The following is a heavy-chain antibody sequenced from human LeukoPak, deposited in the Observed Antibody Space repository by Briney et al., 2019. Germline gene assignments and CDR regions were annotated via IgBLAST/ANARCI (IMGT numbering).Heavy chain of an antibody. CDR1: GGSISSSSYY. CDR2: MYYSGST. D-gene: IGHD5-12*01. Sequence: SETLSLTCTVSGGSISSSSYYWGWIRQPPGKGLEWIGSMYYSGSTYYNPSLKSRVTISVDTSKNQFSLKLSSVTAADTAVYYCARQSYYSGYARSFDIWGQGTMVTVS. J-gene: IGHJ3*02. CDR3: ARQSYYSGYARSFDI. V-gene: IGHV4-39*01.